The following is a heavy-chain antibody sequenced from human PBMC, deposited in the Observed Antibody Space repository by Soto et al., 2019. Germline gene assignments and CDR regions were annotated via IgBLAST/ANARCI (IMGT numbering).Heavy chain of an antibody. V-gene: IGHV1-2*04. CDR1: GYTFTGYY. D-gene: IGHD3-22*01. CDR2: INPNSGGT. Sequence: ASVKVSCKASGYTFTGYYMHWVRQAPGQGLEWMGWINPNSGGTNYAQKFQGWVTMTRDTSISTAYMELSGLRSDDTAVYYCARDKTTYYYDSSGYYYGRRDYYYYGMDVWGQGTTVTVSS. CDR3: ARDKTTYYYDSSGYYYGRRDYYYYGMDV. J-gene: IGHJ6*02.